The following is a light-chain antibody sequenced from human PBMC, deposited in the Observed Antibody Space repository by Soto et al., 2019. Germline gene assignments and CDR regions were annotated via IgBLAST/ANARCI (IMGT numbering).Light chain of an antibody. CDR2: DAS. Sequence: DIQMTQSPSSLSASVGDRVTITCRAIQSIGSYLGWYQQKPGKAPNLLIYDASTLHSGVPSRFSGGGSGTDFTLTISSLQPEDFATYYCQQVNVYPSTFGGGTKVDIK. J-gene: IGKJ4*01. CDR1: QSIGSY. CDR3: QQVNVYPST. V-gene: IGKV1-9*01.